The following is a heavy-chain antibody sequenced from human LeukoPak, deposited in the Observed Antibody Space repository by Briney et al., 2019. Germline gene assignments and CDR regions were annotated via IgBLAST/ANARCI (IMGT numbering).Heavy chain of an antibody. V-gene: IGHV4-30-4*01. CDR3: ARGTYYYDSTGYLFDP. J-gene: IGHJ5*02. CDR1: GGSISSGDYY. Sequence: SETLSLTCTVSGGSISSGDYYWSWIRQPPGKGLEWIGYIYYSGSTYYNPSLKGRVTISVDTSKNQFSLKLSSVTAADTAVYYCARGTYYYDSTGYLFDPWGQGTLVTVSS. D-gene: IGHD3-22*01. CDR2: IYYSGST.